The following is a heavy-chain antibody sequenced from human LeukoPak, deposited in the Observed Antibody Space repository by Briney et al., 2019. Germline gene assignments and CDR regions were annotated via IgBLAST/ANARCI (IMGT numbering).Heavy chain of an antibody. CDR1: GVSFSSYW. D-gene: IGHD4-17*01. CDR2: ISDSGGRT. V-gene: IGHV3-23*01. J-gene: IGHJ4*02. Sequence: GGSLTLSCAASGVSFSSYWMTWVRQAPGKGLEWVSVISDSGGRTYYADSVKGRFTISRDNSKNTLYLQMNSLRAEDTAVYYCAKVLYRTVTLLPCFDYWGQGTLVTVSS. CDR3: AKVLYRTVTLLPCFDY.